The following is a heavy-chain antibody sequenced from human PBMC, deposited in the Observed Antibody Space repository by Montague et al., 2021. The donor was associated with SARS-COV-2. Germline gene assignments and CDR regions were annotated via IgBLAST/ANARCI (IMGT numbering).Heavy chain of an antibody. CDR2: ISYRGST. Sequence: SETLSLTCTVSGGSTSRSSYYWGWLRQPPGQGLEWYGSISYRGSTNSYPSLKSRVTTFTDRSKNQFSLKLSSVTAADTAVYYCATYRLRDRVIRVNAHDAFDTWGQGIMVIVSS. J-gene: IGHJ3*02. CDR3: ATYRLRDRVIRVNAHDAFDT. CDR1: GGSTSRSSYY. V-gene: IGHV4-39*01. D-gene: IGHD2-8*01.